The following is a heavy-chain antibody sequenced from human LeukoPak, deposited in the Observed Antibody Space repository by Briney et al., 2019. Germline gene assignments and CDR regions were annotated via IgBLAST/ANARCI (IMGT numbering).Heavy chain of an antibody. CDR3: AKGQMVRGVTTSYYMDA. Sequence: GGSLRLSCAASGFTFSSYVMSWVRQAPGKGLEWVSAIGGYSLTVYNAQSLKGRFTVSRDNSKNTLYLQVTDLRVDDTAVYYRAKGQMVRGVTTSYYMDAWGKGTRVTVSS. CDR1: GFTFSSYV. CDR2: IGGYSLTV. D-gene: IGHD3-10*01. V-gene: IGHV3-23*01. J-gene: IGHJ6*03.